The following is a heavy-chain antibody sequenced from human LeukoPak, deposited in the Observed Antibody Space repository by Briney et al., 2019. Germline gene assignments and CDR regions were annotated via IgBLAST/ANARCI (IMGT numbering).Heavy chain of an antibody. D-gene: IGHD6-13*01. J-gene: IGHJ4*02. CDR1: GYTFTSYD. Sequence: ASVKVSCKASGYTFTSYDINWVRQATGQGLEWMGWMNPNSGNTGYAQKFQGRVTITRNTSISTAYMELSSLRSEDTAVYYCARFTAGTEGFDYWGQGTLVTVSS. CDR3: ARFTAGTEGFDY. CDR2: MNPNSGNT. V-gene: IGHV1-8*03.